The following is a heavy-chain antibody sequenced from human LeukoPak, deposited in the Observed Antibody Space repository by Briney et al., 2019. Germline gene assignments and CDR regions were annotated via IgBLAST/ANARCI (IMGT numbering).Heavy chain of an antibody. CDR2: IIPIFGTA. CDR3: ARVGGYCSSTSCYVEKNWFDP. CDR1: GGTFSSYA. D-gene: IGHD2-2*01. J-gene: IGHJ5*02. Sequence: SVTVSCKASGGTFSSYAISWVRQAPGQGLEWMGGIIPIFGTANYAQKSQGRVTITADESTSTAYMELSSLRSEDTAVYYCARVGGYCSSTSCYVEKNWFDPWGQGTLVTVSS. V-gene: IGHV1-69*13.